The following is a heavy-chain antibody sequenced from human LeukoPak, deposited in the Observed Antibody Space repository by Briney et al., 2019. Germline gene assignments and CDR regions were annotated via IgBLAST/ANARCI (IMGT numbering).Heavy chain of an antibody. J-gene: IGHJ4*02. CDR3: AKRTFQDYYFEY. CDR1: GFTFSSYG. CDR2: ISGSGSTA. Sequence: GGSLRLSCAASGFTFSSYGMSWVRQAPGKGLEWVSVISGSGSTAYYADSVKGRFTISRDNSKDTLYLQMNSLRAEDTAVYYCAKRTFQDYYFEYWGQGTLVTVSS. D-gene: IGHD3-3*02. V-gene: IGHV3-23*01.